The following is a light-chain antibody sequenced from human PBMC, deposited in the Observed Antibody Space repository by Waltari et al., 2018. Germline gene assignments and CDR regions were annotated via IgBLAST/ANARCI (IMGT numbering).Light chain of an antibody. CDR2: LGR. V-gene: IGKV2-28*01. CDR3: MQRLQTPWT. J-gene: IGKJ1*01. Sequence: DIVLTQSPLSLPVTPGEPASISFRSSQSLLYSNGDNHLDWYLQKPGQSPQLLIYLGRHRASGVPDRFSGSESGTDFTLKISRVEAEDVGVYYCMQRLQTPWTFGQGTKVEIK. CDR1: QSLLYSNGDNH.